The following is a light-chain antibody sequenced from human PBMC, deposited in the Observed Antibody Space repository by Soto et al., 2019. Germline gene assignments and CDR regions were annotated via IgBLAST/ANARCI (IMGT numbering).Light chain of an antibody. V-gene: IGKV1-13*02. CDR1: QGISSA. Sequence: AIQLTQSPSSLSASVGGRVTITCRASQGISSALAWFQQRPGKPPKLLIYDASSLESGVPSRFGGSGSGTDFTLTISSLQPEDFATYYCQQFNTYPLTFGQGTKVEIK. J-gene: IGKJ1*01. CDR2: DAS. CDR3: QQFNTYPLT.